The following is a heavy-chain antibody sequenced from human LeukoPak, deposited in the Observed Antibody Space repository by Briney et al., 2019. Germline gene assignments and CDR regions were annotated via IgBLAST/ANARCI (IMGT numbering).Heavy chain of an antibody. J-gene: IGHJ3*02. D-gene: IGHD3-3*01. CDR1: GYTFSSYG. CDR2: SIPSFSIE. V-gene: IGHV1-69*01. CDR3: ARPGEGAWSGIRRAFAI. Sequence: GASVKVSCKASGYTFSSYGMSWVRQARGQGLKWMGGSIPSFSIENYAQKFQGRVTITADESTTTGYMEVSRLSSEDTAVYYCARPGEGAWSGIRRAFAIWGQGTMVTVSS.